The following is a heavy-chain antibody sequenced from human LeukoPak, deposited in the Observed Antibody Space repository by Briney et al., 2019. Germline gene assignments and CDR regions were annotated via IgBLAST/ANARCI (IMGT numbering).Heavy chain of an antibody. V-gene: IGHV1-18*01. CDR3: ARDRSGSSYWYFDL. J-gene: IGHJ2*01. Sequence: GASVEVSCKASGYTFTSYGISWVRQAPGQGLEWMGWISAYNGNTNYAQKLQGRVTMTTDTSTSTAYMELSSLRSEDTAVYYCARDRSGSSYWYFDLWGRGTLVTVSS. D-gene: IGHD1-26*01. CDR2: ISAYNGNT. CDR1: GYTFTSYG.